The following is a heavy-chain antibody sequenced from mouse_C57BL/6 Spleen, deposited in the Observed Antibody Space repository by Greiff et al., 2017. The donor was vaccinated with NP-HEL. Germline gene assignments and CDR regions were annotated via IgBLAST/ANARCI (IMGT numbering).Heavy chain of an antibody. D-gene: IGHD1-1*01. V-gene: IGHV1-72*01. CDR2: IDPNSGGT. CDR1: GYTFTSYW. Sequence: VQLQQPGAELVKPGASVKLSCKASGYTFTSYWMHWVKQRPGRGLEWIGRIDPNSGGTKYNEKFKSKATLTVDKPSSTAYMQLSSLTSEDSVVYYCARSGPTVVARYYAMDYWGQGTSVTVSS. J-gene: IGHJ4*01. CDR3: ARSGPTVVARYYAMDY.